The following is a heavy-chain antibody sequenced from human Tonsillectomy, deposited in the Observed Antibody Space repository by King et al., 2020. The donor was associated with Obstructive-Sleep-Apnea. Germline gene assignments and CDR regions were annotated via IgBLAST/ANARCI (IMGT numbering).Heavy chain of an antibody. CDR2: MNPNSGNT. CDR1: GYTFSSYD. CDR3: ASATVIPAAKSYAFDI. Sequence: QLVQSGAEVKKPGASVKVSCKASGYTFSSYDINWVRQATGQGLECMGWMNPNSGNTGYAQKFQGRVTMTRNTSISTVYMELSSLRSEDTAVYYCASATVIPAAKSYAFDIWGQGTMVTVSS. V-gene: IGHV1-8*01. J-gene: IGHJ3*02. D-gene: IGHD2-2*01.